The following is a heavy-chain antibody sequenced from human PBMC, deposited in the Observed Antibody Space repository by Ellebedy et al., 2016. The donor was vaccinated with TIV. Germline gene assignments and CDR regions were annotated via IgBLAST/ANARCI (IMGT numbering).Heavy chain of an antibody. CDR1: GFTFSSYS. CDR2: RSSSSGYI. V-gene: IGHV3-21*01. J-gene: IGHJ4*02. CDR3: ARDRLVGATTVSF. D-gene: IGHD1-26*01. Sequence: GESLKISCAASGFTFSSYSMNWVRQAPGKGLEWVSSRSSSSGYIYYADSVKGRFTISRDNAKNSLYLQMNSLRADDTAVYYCARDRLVGATTVSFWGQGTLVTVSS.